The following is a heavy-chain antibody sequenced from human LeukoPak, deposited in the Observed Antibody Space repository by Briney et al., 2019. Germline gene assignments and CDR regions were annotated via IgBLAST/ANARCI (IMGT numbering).Heavy chain of an antibody. CDR3: AKETEHDPSSVFDL. V-gene: IGHV3-23*01. Sequence: GGSLRLSCAASGFTFSTYAISWVRQAPGRGLEWVSGISGNGGSKYYADSVKGRFTISRDNPRNTLHLQMNSLRAEDTAVYYCAKETEHDPSSVFDLWGQGTMVTVSS. CDR2: ISGNGGSK. D-gene: IGHD1-1*01. J-gene: IGHJ3*01. CDR1: GFTFSTYA.